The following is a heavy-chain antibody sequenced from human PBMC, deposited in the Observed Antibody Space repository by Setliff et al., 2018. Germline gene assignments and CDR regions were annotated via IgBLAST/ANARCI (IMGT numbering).Heavy chain of an antibody. CDR2: VYYSGNT. CDR3: ARYDSSGYSENYYFDY. CDR1: GGSISTTDYY. V-gene: IGHV4-39*07. D-gene: IGHD3-22*01. J-gene: IGHJ4*02. Sequence: LSLTCTVSGGSISTTDYYWGWIRQPPGKGLEWVGCVYYSGNTYYSPSLKSRVTMFVDTSKNQFSLMLYSVTAADTAIYYCARYDSSGYSENYYFDYWGQGTLVTVSS.